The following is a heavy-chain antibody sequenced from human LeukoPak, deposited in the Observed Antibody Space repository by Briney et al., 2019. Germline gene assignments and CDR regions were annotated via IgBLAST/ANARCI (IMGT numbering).Heavy chain of an antibody. CDR1: GFTFSSYS. J-gene: IGHJ4*02. CDR3: ARDEVVRGVTFDY. Sequence: PGGSLRLSCAASGFTFSSYSMNWVRQAPGKGLEWVSSISSSSNYIYYADSVKGRFTISRDNAKNSLYLQMSSLRAEDTAVYYCARDEVVRGVTFDYWGQGTLVTVSS. D-gene: IGHD3-10*01. V-gene: IGHV3-21*01. CDR2: ISSSSNYI.